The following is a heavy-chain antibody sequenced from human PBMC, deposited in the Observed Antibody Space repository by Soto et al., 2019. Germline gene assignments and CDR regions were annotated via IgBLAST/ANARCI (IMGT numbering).Heavy chain of an antibody. Sequence: QVQLVQSGAEVKKPGASVKVSCKASGYTFTSYYMHWVRQAPGQGLEWMGIINPSGGSTSYAQKFQGRVTMTRDTSTSTVYMELSSLRSEDTAVYYCARDTENYCSSTSCHGGGFDYWGQGTLVTVSS. D-gene: IGHD2-2*01. CDR3: ARDTENYCSSTSCHGGGFDY. CDR1: GYTFTSYY. J-gene: IGHJ4*02. V-gene: IGHV1-46*01. CDR2: INPSGGST.